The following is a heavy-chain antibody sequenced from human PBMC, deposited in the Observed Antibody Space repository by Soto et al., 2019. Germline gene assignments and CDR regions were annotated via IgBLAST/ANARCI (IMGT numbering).Heavy chain of an antibody. Sequence: QAGGSLRLSCAASGFTFSSYAMSWVRQAPGKGLEWVSAISGSGGSTYYADSVKGRFTISRDNSTNTLYLQMNSLRAEDTAVYYCAKQLRFLEWLSYWGQGTLVTVSS. CDR3: AKQLRFLEWLSY. J-gene: IGHJ4*02. V-gene: IGHV3-23*01. D-gene: IGHD3-3*01. CDR2: ISGSGGST. CDR1: GFTFSSYA.